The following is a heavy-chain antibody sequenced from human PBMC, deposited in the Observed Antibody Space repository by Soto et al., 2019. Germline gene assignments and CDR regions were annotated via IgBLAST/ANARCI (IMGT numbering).Heavy chain of an antibody. CDR2: ITGRGDGT. CDR3: AKDLYVQPPSGWFDP. Sequence: GGSLRLSCAASGFPFSDHAMHWVRQTPGKGLEWVSAITGRGDGTYYADSVKGRFTISRDNSKSTLYLQMMSLRAEDTAVYYCAKDLYVQPPSGWFDPWGQGTVVTVS. D-gene: IGHD1-26*01. V-gene: IGHV3-23*01. J-gene: IGHJ5*02. CDR1: GFPFSDHA.